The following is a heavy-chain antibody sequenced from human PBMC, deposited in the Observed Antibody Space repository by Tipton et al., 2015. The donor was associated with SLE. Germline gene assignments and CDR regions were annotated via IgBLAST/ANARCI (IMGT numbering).Heavy chain of an antibody. CDR1: GFTFNSYW. Sequence: GSLRLSCAASGFTFNSYWMSWVRQAPGKGLEWVASIKEDGSEKYYVESVRGRLTISRDNAKNSLYLQMNSLRAEDTAVYYCARGDVTIFGVVITTAPFDHWGQGTLVTVSS. V-gene: IGHV3-7*01. D-gene: IGHD3-3*01. CDR3: ARGDVTIFGVVITTAPFDH. J-gene: IGHJ4*02. CDR2: IKEDGSEK.